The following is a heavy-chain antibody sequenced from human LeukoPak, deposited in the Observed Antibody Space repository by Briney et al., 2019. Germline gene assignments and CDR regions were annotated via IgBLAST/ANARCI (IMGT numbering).Heavy chain of an antibody. D-gene: IGHD2/OR15-2a*01. CDR3: AEYSSDY. CDR1: GGSISSSSYY. Sequence: SETLSLTCTVSGGSISSSSYYWGWIRQPPGKGLEWIGSIYYSGSTYHNPSLKSRVTISVDTSKNQFSLKLSSVTAADTAVYYCAEYSSDYWGQGTLVTVSS. J-gene: IGHJ4*02. CDR2: IYYSGST. V-gene: IGHV4-39*01.